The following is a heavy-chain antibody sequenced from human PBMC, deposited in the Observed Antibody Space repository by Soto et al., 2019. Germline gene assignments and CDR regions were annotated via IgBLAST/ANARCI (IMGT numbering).Heavy chain of an antibody. J-gene: IGHJ4*02. V-gene: IGHV3-30*18. CDR3: AKGIVRYTYGACDY. D-gene: IGHD5-18*01. Sequence: PGGSLRLSCAASGFTFSSYGMYWVRQAPGKGLEWVAAISYDGSNKYHADSVKGRFTISRDNSKNTVYLQMNSLRAEDTAVYYCAKGIVRYTYGACDYWGQGALVTVSS. CDR1: GFTFSSYG. CDR2: ISYDGSNK.